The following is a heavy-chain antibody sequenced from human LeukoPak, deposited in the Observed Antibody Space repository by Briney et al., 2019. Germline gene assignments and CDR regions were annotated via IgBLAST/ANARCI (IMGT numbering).Heavy chain of an antibody. Sequence: SETLSLTCAVYGGSFSGYYWSWIRQPPGKGLEWIGEINHSGSTNYNPSLKSRVTISVDTSKNQFSLKLSPVAAADTAVYYCARGRYCSGGSCYEGWGQGTLVTVSS. D-gene: IGHD2-15*01. CDR2: INHSGST. CDR3: ARGRYCSGGSCYEG. CDR1: GGSFSGYY. V-gene: IGHV4-34*01. J-gene: IGHJ4*02.